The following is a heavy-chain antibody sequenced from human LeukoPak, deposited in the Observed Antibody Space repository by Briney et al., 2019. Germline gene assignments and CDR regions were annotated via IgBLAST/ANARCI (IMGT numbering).Heavy chain of an antibody. CDR1: GGSISSSSYY. D-gene: IGHD2-8*01. J-gene: IGHJ6*03. CDR2: IYYSGST. Sequence: SETLSLTCTVSGGSISSSSYYWGWIRQPPGKGLEWIGSIYYSGSTYYNPSLKSRVTISVDTSKNQFSLKLSSVTAADTAVYYCAGHAENGYYYYYMDVWGKGTTVTISS. V-gene: IGHV4-39*01. CDR3: AGHAENGYYYYYMDV.